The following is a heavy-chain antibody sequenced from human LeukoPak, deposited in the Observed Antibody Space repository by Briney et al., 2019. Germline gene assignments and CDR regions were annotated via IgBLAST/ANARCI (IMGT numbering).Heavy chain of an antibody. J-gene: IGHJ4*02. CDR1: GYTFTSYY. CDR2: INPSGGST. Sequence: ASVKVSCKASGYTFTSYYMHWVRQAPGQGLEWMGLINPSGGSTGYAQKFQGRVTMTRDTSTSTVYMELSSLRSEDTAVYYCARVETSGYFWGGTPPLNWGQGTLVTVSS. CDR3: ARVETSGYFWGGTPPLN. V-gene: IGHV1-46*01. D-gene: IGHD3-3*01.